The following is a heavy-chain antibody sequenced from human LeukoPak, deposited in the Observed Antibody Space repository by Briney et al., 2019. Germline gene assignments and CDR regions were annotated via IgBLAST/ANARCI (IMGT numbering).Heavy chain of an antibody. Sequence: ASVKVSCKASGYTFTSYGISWVRQAPGQGLEWMGWINPNSGGTNYAQKFQGRVTMTRDTSISTAYMELSRLRSDDTAVYYCARVAYSGYDFDYWGQGTLVTVSS. CDR1: GYTFTSYG. D-gene: IGHD5-12*01. CDR2: INPNSGGT. V-gene: IGHV1-2*02. CDR3: ARVAYSGYDFDY. J-gene: IGHJ4*02.